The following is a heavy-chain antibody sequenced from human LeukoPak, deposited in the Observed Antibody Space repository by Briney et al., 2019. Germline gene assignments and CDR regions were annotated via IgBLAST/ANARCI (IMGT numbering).Heavy chain of an antibody. CDR3: ARGRPHGNDY. CDR2: VASDGSST. Sequence: GGSLRLSCAASGFTFSNAWMNWVRQAPGKGLVWVSRVASDGSSTTYADSVKGRFSISRDNAKNTLYLQMNSLRVEDTAVYYCARGRPHGNDYWGQGTLVTVSS. D-gene: IGHD4-23*01. J-gene: IGHJ4*02. CDR1: GFTFSNAW. V-gene: IGHV3-74*01.